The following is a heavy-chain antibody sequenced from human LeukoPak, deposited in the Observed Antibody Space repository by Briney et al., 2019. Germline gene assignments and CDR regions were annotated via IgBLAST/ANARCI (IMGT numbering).Heavy chain of an antibody. D-gene: IGHD1-26*01. Sequence: ASVKVSCKASGYTFTCYYLHWVRQAPGQGLEWMGVINPSADRTTYAQKFQGRVTMTRDMSTSTVYMELSSLRSVDTAVYYCARVESWEHSGSSQDAFDIWGQGTMVTVSS. CDR1: GYTFTCYY. CDR3: ARVESWEHSGSSQDAFDI. V-gene: IGHV1-46*01. CDR2: INPSADRT. J-gene: IGHJ3*02.